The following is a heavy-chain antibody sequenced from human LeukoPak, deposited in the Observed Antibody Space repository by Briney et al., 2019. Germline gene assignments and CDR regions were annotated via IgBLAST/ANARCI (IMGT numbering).Heavy chain of an antibody. CDR3: TTDTFGARDS. CDR2: INTDGSTT. D-gene: IGHD3-10*01. Sequence: GGSLRLSCGGSGYTFSNYWMHWVRQGPGKGLVWVSRINTDGSTTNYADSVRARSTISRDNTKNTLFLQMNSLRAEDAAVYYCTTDTFGARDSWGQGTLVTVSS. V-gene: IGHV3-74*01. CDR1: GYTFSNYW. J-gene: IGHJ4*02.